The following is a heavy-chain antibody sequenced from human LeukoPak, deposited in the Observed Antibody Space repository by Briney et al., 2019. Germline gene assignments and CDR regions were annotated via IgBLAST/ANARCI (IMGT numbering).Heavy chain of an antibody. Sequence: KSSETLSLTCTVSGYSISSGYYWSWIRQPPGKGLEWIGYIYYSGSTNYNPSLKSRVTISVDTSKNQFSLKLSSVTAADTAVYYCARGPGQWLELYFDYWGQGTLVTVSS. D-gene: IGHD6-19*01. CDR3: ARGPGQWLELYFDY. CDR2: IYYSGST. V-gene: IGHV4-61*01. CDR1: GYSISSGYY. J-gene: IGHJ4*02.